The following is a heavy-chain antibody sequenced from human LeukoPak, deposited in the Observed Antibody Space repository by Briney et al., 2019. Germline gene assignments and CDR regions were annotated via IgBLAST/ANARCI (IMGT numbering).Heavy chain of an antibody. D-gene: IGHD3-22*01. V-gene: IGHV3-30*03. J-gene: IGHJ4*02. CDR3: ARPSNYYDSSGYPLYYFDY. CDR1: GFTFSSYG. CDR2: ISYDGSNK. Sequence: GGSLRLSCAASGFTFSSYGMHWVRQAPGEGLEWVAVISYDGSNKYYADSVKGRFTISRDNSKNTLYLQMNSLRAEDTAVYYCARPSNYYDSSGYPLYYFDYWGQGTLVTVSS.